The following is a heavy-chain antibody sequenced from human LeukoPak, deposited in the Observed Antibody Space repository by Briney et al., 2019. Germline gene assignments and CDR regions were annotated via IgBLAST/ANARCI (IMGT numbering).Heavy chain of an antibody. Sequence: SEILSLTCTVSGASISSGGFYWSWIRQYPGKGLEWIGCVYGSGSTFYNPSLQSRVSISRDTSKNQFSLRVISVTAADTAVYFCTRNTGIAAVGNPSYYFYYYMDVWGKGTTVTVSS. CDR3: TRNTGIAAVGNPSYYFYYYMDV. J-gene: IGHJ6*03. D-gene: IGHD6-13*01. CDR2: VYGSGST. CDR1: GASISSGGFY. V-gene: IGHV4-31*03.